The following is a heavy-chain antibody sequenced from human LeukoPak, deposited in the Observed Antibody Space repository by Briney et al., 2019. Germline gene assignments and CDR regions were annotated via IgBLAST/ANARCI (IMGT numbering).Heavy chain of an antibody. J-gene: IGHJ5*02. Sequence: GGSPRIFLKGSGYSFTSNWNSWVRRMPGKGQEWMGRIDPSDSYTNYSPSFQGHVTISADKSISTAYLQWSSLKASDTAMYYCARQPEGTWFDPWGQGTLVTVSS. CDR3: ARQPEGTWFDP. V-gene: IGHV5-10-1*01. CDR1: GYSFTSNW. D-gene: IGHD1-1*01. CDR2: IDPSDSYT.